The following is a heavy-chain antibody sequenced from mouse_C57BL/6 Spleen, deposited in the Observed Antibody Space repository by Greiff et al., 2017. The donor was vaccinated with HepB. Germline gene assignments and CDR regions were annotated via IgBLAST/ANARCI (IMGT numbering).Heavy chain of an antibody. J-gene: IGHJ1*03. CDR2: ISGGGGNT. Sequence: ESGGGLVKPGGSLKLSCAASGFTFSSYTMSWVRQTPEKRLEWVATISGGGGNTYYPDSVKGRFTISRDNAKNTLYLQMSSLRSEDTALYYCARHLYYSNLHWYFDVWGTGTTVTVSS. V-gene: IGHV5-9*01. CDR3: ARHLYYSNLHWYFDV. D-gene: IGHD2-5*01. CDR1: GFTFSSYT.